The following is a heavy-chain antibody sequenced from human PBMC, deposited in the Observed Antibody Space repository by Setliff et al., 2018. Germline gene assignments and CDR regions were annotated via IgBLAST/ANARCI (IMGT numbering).Heavy chain of an antibody. CDR2: MYHGGTT. J-gene: IGHJ4*02. D-gene: IGHD1-26*01. Sequence: PSETLSLTCAVSSLSVSSGYFWGWIRQTPGKGLEWIGCMYHGGTTHYNPSLKSRVTISLDTSRNEFSLKLTSVTAADTAVYYCARVPALGGMVGTHGIDYWGQGTQVTVSS. CDR3: ARVPALGGMVGTHGIDY. V-gene: IGHV4-38-2*01. CDR1: SLSVSSGYF.